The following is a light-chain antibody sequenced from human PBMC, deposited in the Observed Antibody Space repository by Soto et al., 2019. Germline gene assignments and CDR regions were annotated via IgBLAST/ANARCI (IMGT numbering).Light chain of an antibody. V-gene: IGKV1-5*01. J-gene: IGKJ2*01. Sequence: DIQMTQSPSTLSASVGDRVTITCRASQSISNWLAWYQQKPAKAPKLLIFDVSNLESGVPSRFSGSGSGTEFTLTISSLQADDFATYYCQQYSTYSTFGQGTKLEIK. CDR2: DVS. CDR3: QQYSTYST. CDR1: QSISNW.